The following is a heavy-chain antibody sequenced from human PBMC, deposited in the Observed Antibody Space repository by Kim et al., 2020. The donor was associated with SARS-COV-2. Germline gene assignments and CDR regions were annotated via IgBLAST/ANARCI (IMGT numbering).Heavy chain of an antibody. CDR3: ARFSNCGGDCPFDY. CDR2: INGGGTNT. D-gene: IGHD2-21*02. CDR1: GFTFSSYA. Sequence: GGSLRLSCAASGFTFSSYAMSWVRQAPGTGLQWVSAINGGGTNTYYADSVKGRFAISRDNSRSTLYLQMNSLRAEDTAEYYCARFSNCGGDCPFDYWGQGTLLTVSS. V-gene: IGHV3-23*01. J-gene: IGHJ4*02.